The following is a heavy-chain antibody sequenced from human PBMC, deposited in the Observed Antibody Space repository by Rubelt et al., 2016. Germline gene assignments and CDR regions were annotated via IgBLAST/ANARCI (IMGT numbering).Heavy chain of an antibody. V-gene: IGHV3-21*01. CDR2: ISSSSSYI. Sequence: VRQAPGKGLEWVSSISSSSSYIYYADSVKGRFTISRDNAMNSLYLQMNSLRAEDTAVYYCARNWGRLFYFDYWGQGTLVTVSS. D-gene: IGHD7-27*01. J-gene: IGHJ4*02. CDR3: ARNWGRLFYFDY.